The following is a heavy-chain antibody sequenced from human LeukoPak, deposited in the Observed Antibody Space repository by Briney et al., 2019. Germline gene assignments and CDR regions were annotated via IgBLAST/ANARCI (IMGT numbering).Heavy chain of an antibody. D-gene: IGHD5-24*01. J-gene: IGHJ4*02. Sequence: SVTVSCKASGGTFSSFAISWVRQAPGQGLEWMGGIIPIFGTANYAQKFQGRVTITTDESTSTAYMELSSLRSEDTAVYYCARGPMRWLQHYWGQGTLVTVSS. CDR2: IIPIFGTA. V-gene: IGHV1-69*05. CDR1: GGTFSSFA. CDR3: ARGPMRWLQHY.